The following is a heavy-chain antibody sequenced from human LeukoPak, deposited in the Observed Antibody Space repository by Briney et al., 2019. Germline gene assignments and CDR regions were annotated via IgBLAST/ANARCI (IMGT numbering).Heavy chain of an antibody. D-gene: IGHD3-22*01. CDR3: ARDKGEYYDSSGYLDY. CDR2: IYYSGNT. Sequence: SETLSLTCVVSGGSLSSYYWSWIRQPPGKGLEWIGYIYYSGNTNYNPSLKSRVTISVDTSKNQFSLKLSSVTAADTAMYYCARDKGEYYDSSGYLDYWGQGTLVTVSS. J-gene: IGHJ4*02. CDR1: GGSLSSYY. V-gene: IGHV4-59*01.